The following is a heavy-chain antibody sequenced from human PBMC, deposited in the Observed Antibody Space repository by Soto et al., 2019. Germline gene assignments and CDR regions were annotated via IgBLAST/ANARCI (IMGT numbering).Heavy chain of an antibody. J-gene: IGHJ4*02. CDR3: AISHSYSSLDN. CDR2: IHGGGRT. CDR1: GFTVIGNY. Sequence: EVQLVESGGGLVQPGGSLRLSCTVSGFTVIGNYMSWVRQAPGKGLEWVSVIHGGGRTYYADSVKGRFTISRDISMNTFSLQINSLRAEDTAVYYCAISHSYSSLDNWGQGTLVTVSS. D-gene: IGHD2-21*01. V-gene: IGHV3-66*01.